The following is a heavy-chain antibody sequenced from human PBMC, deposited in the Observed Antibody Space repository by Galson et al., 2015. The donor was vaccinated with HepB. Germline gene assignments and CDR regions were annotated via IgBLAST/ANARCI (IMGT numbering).Heavy chain of an antibody. D-gene: IGHD6-19*01. Sequence: SLRLSCAASGFTVSSNYMSWVRQAPGKGLKWVSVIYSGGSTYYADSAEGRFTISRDNSTNTLYLQMNSLRAEENAVYYCAALDTSSGWYEGAIGVYYYDGMDVWGQGTTVTVSS. CDR3: AALDTSSGWYEGAIGVYYYDGMDV. V-gene: IGHV3-53*01. J-gene: IGHJ6*02. CDR1: GFTVSSNY. CDR2: IYSGGST.